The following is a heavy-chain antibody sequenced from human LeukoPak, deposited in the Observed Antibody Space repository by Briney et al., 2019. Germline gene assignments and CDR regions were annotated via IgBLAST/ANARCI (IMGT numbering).Heavy chain of an antibody. Sequence: GESLKISCKGSGYTFTSYWIGWVRQMPGKGLEWMGIIYPGDSDTRYSPSFQGQVTISADKSISTAYLQWNSLKASGTAMYYCARHEAYYGSLGFDYWGQGTLVTVSS. D-gene: IGHD1-26*01. CDR1: GYTFTSYW. V-gene: IGHV5-51*01. J-gene: IGHJ4*02. CDR2: IYPGDSDT. CDR3: ARHEAYYGSLGFDY.